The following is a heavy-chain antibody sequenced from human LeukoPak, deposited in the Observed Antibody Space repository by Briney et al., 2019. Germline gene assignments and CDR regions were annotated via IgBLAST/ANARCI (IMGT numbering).Heavy chain of an antibody. V-gene: IGHV3-7*04. CDR1: GFTFSSYW. Sequence: GGSLRLSCAASGFTFSSYWMSWVRHAPGKGLEWVANIKQDGSEKYYVDSVKGRFTISRDNAKNSLYLQMNSLRAEDTAVYYCARDRLRGEVATIPFYWGQGTLVTVSS. J-gene: IGHJ4*02. CDR3: ARDRLRGEVATIPFY. CDR2: IKQDGSEK. D-gene: IGHD5-12*01.